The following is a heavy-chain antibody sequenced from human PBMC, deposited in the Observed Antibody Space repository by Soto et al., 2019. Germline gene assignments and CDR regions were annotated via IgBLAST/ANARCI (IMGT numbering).Heavy chain of an antibody. V-gene: IGHV1-69*01. CDR3: ASGESSSAIHYYYGMDV. D-gene: IGHD6-6*01. CDR1: GGTFSSYA. J-gene: IGHJ6*02. Sequence: QVQLVQSGAEVKKPGSSVKVSCKASGGTFSSYAISWVRQAPGQGLEWMGGIIPIFGTANYAQKFQGRVTITADESTSTAYMELSSLRSADTAVYYCASGESSSAIHYYYGMDVWGQGTTVTVSS. CDR2: IIPIFGTA.